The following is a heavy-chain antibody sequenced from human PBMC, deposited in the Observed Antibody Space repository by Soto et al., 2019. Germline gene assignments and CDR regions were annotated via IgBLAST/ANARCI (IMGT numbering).Heavy chain of an antibody. J-gene: IGHJ3*02. CDR1: GGSFSGYY. D-gene: IGHD3-3*01. CDR3: ARSRITIFGVAVIVDAFDI. Sequence: SETLSLTCAVYGGSFSGYYWSWIRQPPGKGLEWIGEINHSGSTNYNPSLKSRVTISVDTSKNQFSLKLSSVTAADTAVYYCARSRITIFGVAVIVDAFDIWGQGTMVTVSS. CDR2: INHSGST. V-gene: IGHV4-34*01.